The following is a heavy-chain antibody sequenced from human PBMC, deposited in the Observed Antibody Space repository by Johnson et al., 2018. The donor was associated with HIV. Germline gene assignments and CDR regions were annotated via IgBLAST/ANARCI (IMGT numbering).Heavy chain of an antibody. CDR3: AKTIVVVTADAFDI. Sequence: VQLVESGGGLVQPGGSLRLSCAASGFTVSSNYMSWVRQAPGKGLDWVSVIFSGGTTYYADSVNGRFTISRDNSKNTLYLQMNSLRAEDTAVYYCAKTIVVVTADAFDIWGQGTMVTVSS. CDR2: IFSGGTT. CDR1: GFTVSSNY. D-gene: IGHD2-21*02. J-gene: IGHJ3*02. V-gene: IGHV3-66*01.